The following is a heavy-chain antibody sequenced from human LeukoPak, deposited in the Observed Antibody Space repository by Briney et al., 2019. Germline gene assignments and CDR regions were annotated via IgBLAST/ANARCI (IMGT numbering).Heavy chain of an antibody. CDR2: ISYAGSDK. CDR3: TKDQSWLVRGVDY. V-gene: IGHV3-30*18. CDR1: GFTFSSYG. J-gene: IGHJ4*02. Sequence: PGGSLRLSCAASGFTFSSYGMHWVRQAPGKGLEWVAVISYAGSDKSYTDSVKGRFTISRDDSNNTLYLQMNSLRVEDTAVYYCTKDQSWLVRGVDYWGQGTLVTVSS. D-gene: IGHD6-19*01.